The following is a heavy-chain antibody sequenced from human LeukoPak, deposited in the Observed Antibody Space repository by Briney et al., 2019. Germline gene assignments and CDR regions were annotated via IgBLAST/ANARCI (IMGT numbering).Heavy chain of an antibody. V-gene: IGHV1-46*01. J-gene: IGHJ3*02. D-gene: IGHD3-10*01. Sequence: GASVKVSCKASGYTFTTYAMNWVRQAPGQGLEWMGIINPSGGSTSYAQKFQGRVTMTRDMSTSTVYMELSSLRSEDTAVYYCAVKYGSGSYGAFDIWGQGTMVTVSS. CDR2: INPSGGST. CDR3: AVKYGSGSYGAFDI. CDR1: GYTFTTYA.